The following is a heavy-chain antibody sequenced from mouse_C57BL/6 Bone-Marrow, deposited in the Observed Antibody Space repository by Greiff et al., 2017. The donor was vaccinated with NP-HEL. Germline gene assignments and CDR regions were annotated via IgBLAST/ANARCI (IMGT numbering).Heavy chain of an antibody. V-gene: IGHV7-1*01. Sequence: EVKLVESGGGLVQSGRSLRLSCATSGFTFSDFYMEWVRQAPGKGLEWIAASRNKANDYTTEYSASVKGRFIVSRDTSHSILYLQMNALRAEDTAIYYCARDAPYYYGSSHWYFDVWGTGTTVTVSS. CDR2: SRNKANDYTT. CDR1: GFTFSDFY. CDR3: ARDAPYYYGSSHWYFDV. J-gene: IGHJ1*03. D-gene: IGHD1-1*01.